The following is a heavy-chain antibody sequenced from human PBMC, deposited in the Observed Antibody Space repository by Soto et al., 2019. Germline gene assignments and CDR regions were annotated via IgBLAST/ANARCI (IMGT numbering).Heavy chain of an antibody. J-gene: IGHJ4*02. V-gene: IGHV4-30-4*01. CDR1: EGSTIGGDCN. Sequence: SGTVYTTFRLREGSTIGGDCNCNWSRQSPGKGREWIGYISYSGSTYYNPSLKSRVTISADTSKHQCSLKLSSVTGADTAVYYCARSRDDTFDYWGQGTLVTVSS. CDR3: ARSRDDTFDY. D-gene: IGHD3-22*01. CDR2: ISYSGST.